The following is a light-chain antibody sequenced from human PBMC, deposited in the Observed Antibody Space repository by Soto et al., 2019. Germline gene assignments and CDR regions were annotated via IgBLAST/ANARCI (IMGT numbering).Light chain of an antibody. CDR3: QQSYSTHPIT. CDR1: QGISSY. Sequence: DIQMTQSPSSLSSSLGDRVTITCRASQGISSYLAWYQQKPGKAPKLXIYAASSLQSGVPSRFSGSGSATDFTLTISSLKPEDFANYYCQQSYSTHPITFGHGTRLEI. J-gene: IGKJ5*01. V-gene: IGKV1-39*01. CDR2: AAS.